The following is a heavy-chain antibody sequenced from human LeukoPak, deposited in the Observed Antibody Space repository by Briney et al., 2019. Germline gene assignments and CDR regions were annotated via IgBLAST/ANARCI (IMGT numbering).Heavy chain of an antibody. J-gene: IGHJ2*01. Sequence: SETLSLACTVSGGSLTYYYWTWIRQPPGRRPEWIGFYSGSTNYNPSLESRVAFSVDTSKNQVSLKLSSVTAADTAIYYCASLTNSSGYIPWYFDLWGRGTLVTVSS. D-gene: IGHD3-22*01. CDR2: YSGST. V-gene: IGHV4-59*01. CDR3: ASLTNSSGYIPWYFDL. CDR1: GGSLTYYY.